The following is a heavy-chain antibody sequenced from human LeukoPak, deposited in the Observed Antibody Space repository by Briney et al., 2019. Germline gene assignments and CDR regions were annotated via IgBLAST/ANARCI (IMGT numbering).Heavy chain of an antibody. D-gene: IGHD2-15*01. V-gene: IGHV3-23*01. J-gene: IGHJ4*02. CDR3: AKRPRYVVASD. CDR2: ISSTGKL. Sequence: GVSLRLSCTASEFTLSNSAMSWVRQAPGKGLEWVSAISSTGKLYYADSVRGRFTISRDNIKNTLYLQMDSLRAEDTAVYYCAKRPRYVVASDWGQGALVTVSA. CDR1: EFTLSNSA.